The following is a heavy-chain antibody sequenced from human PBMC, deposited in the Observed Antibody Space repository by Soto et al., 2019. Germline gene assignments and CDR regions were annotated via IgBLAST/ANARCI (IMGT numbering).Heavy chain of an antibody. Sequence: QITLKESGPTLVKPTQTLTLTCTFSGLSLSTSGVGVGWIRQPPGKALEWLALIYWNDDKRYSPSLKSRLTITKDTSKNQVVLTMTNTDPVDTATYYCAHTYQRLPGAYWGQGTLVTVSS. D-gene: IGHD2-2*01. CDR2: IYWNDDK. CDR1: GLSLSTSGVG. V-gene: IGHV2-5*01. J-gene: IGHJ4*02. CDR3: AHTYQRLPGAY.